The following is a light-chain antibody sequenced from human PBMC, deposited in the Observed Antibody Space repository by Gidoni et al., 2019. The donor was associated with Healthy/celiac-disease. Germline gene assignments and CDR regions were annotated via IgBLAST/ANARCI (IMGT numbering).Light chain of an antibody. Sequence: SYVLNQPPSVSVAPGQTARSTCGGNNIGSKSVHWYKQKPGQAPVLVVYDGGDRPSGIPERFSGSNSGTTATLTISRVEAGDEADSYCQVWDSSSAHQEVFGGGTKLTVL. CDR2: DGG. CDR3: QVWDSSSAHQEV. J-gene: IGLJ2*01. CDR1: NIGSKS. V-gene: IGLV3-21*02.